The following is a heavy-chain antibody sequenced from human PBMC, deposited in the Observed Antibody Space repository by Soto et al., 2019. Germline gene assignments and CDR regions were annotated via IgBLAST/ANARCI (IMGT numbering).Heavy chain of an antibody. CDR2: INPNSGGT. CDR3: AIFRAYYDSSGYPTGAFDI. J-gene: IGHJ3*02. D-gene: IGHD3-22*01. V-gene: IGHV1-2*04. CDR1: GYTFTGYY. Sequence: AAVKVSCKASGYTFTGYYMHWVRQAPGQGLEWMGWINPNSGGTNYAQKFQGWVTMTRDTSISTAYMELSRLRSDDTAVYYCAIFRAYYDSSGYPTGAFDIWGQGTMVTVSS.